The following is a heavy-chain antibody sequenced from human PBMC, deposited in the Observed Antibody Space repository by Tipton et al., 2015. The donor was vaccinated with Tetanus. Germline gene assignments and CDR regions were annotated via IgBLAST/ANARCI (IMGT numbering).Heavy chain of an antibody. Sequence: TLSLTCTVSGASVTTYYWYWMRQTPGKGLDWLGYMFYSGGTTKYNASLKSRLGMSLHTSHNQISLKLNSVTAAYTVVYYCARRRGMIHSFDIWGQGTVVTVSS. D-gene: IGHD1-14*01. V-gene: IGHV4-59*02. CDR2: MFYSGGTT. CDR1: GASVTTYY. CDR3: ARRRGMIHSFDI. J-gene: IGHJ3*02.